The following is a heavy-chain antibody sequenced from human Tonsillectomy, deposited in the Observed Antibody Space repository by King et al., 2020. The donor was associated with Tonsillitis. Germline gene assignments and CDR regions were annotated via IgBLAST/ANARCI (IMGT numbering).Heavy chain of an antibody. J-gene: IGHJ6*02. V-gene: IGHV5-10-1*03. Sequence: VQLVQSGAEVKKPGESLRIYCKGSGYSFTTYWISWVRHMPGKGLEWMGRIDPSESYTNYSPSFQGHVTISSDKSISTAYLQWSSLKASDTAIYYCARHWDDVDGMDVWGQGTTVTVSS. D-gene: IGHD1-1*01. CDR2: IDPSESYT. CDR3: ARHWDDVDGMDV. CDR1: GYSFTTYW.